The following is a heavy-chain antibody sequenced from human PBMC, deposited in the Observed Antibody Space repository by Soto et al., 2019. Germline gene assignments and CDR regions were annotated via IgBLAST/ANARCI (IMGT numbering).Heavy chain of an antibody. CDR3: ARDHGGSVDY. J-gene: IGHJ4*02. Sequence: QVQLVESGGGVVQPGRSLRLSCAASGFTFSSYGMHWVRQAPGKGLEWVAVIWYDGSNKYYADSVKGRFTISRDNSKKTLYLQMNSLRAEDTAVYYCARDHGGSVDYWGQGTLVTVSS. CDR1: GFTFSSYG. CDR2: IWYDGSNK. D-gene: IGHD3-16*01. V-gene: IGHV3-33*01.